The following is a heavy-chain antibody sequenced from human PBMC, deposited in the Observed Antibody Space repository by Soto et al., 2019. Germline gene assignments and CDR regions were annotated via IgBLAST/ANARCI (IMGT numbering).Heavy chain of an antibody. CDR1: GVSVSSGSYY. CDR3: ARVSYDYGDYVENAFDI. CDR2: IYYSGST. J-gene: IGHJ3*02. Sequence: PSETLSLTCSVSGVSVSSGSYYWSWIRQPPGKGLEWIGYIYYSGSTNYNPSLKSRATISVDTSKNQFSLKLSSVTAADTAVYYCARVSYDYGDYVENAFDIWGQGTMVTVSS. D-gene: IGHD4-17*01. V-gene: IGHV4-61*01.